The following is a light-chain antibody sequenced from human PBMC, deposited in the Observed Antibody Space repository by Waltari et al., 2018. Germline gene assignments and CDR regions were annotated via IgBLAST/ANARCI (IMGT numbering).Light chain of an antibody. CDR2: ATS. CDR3: QQYYNYPWT. Sequence: AIRMTQSPSSLSASTGDSVTITCRASQAISSYLAWYQQKPGKAPKFLIYATSTLQSGVPSRFSGSGFGTDFTLTINCLQSEDFATYYCQQYYNYPWTFGQGTKVEIK. J-gene: IGKJ1*01. CDR1: QAISSY. V-gene: IGKV1-8*01.